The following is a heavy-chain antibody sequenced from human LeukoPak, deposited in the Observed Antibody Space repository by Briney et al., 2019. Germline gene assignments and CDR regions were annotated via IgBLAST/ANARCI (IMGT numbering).Heavy chain of an antibody. V-gene: IGHV3-30*18. J-gene: IGHJ4*02. CDR3: AKDHQWLRFGFLGY. CDR1: GFTFSSYG. CDR2: ISYDGSNK. D-gene: IGHD5-12*01. Sequence: PGRSLRLSCAASGFTFSSYGMHWVRQAPGKGLEWVAVISYDGSNKYYADSVKGRFTISRDNSKNTLYLQMNSLRAEDTAVYCCAKDHQWLRFGFLGYWGQGTLVTVSS.